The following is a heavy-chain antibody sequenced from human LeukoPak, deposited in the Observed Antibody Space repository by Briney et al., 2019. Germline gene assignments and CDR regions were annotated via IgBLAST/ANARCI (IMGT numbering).Heavy chain of an antibody. J-gene: IGHJ6*02. CDR2: IYYSGST. D-gene: IGHD4-23*01. CDR3: ARHRALSTVVDV. Sequence: SETLSLTCTVSGGSISSYYWSWIRQPPGKGLEWIGYIYYSGSTNYNPSLKSRVTILVDTSKNQFSLKLSSVTAADTAVYYCARHRALSTVVDVWGQGTTVTVSS. CDR1: GGSISSYY. V-gene: IGHV4-59*08.